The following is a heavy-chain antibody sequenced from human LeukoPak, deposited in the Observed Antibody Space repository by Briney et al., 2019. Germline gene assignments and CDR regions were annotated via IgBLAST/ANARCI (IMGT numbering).Heavy chain of an antibody. CDR2: MNPNSGNT. Sequence: GASVKVSCKASGYTFGSYDINWVRQATGQGLEWMGWMNPNSGNTGYAQKFQGRLNMTRNTSISTAYMELSSLRSEDTAVYYCARRVGSGWPVQHWGQGTLVTVSS. J-gene: IGHJ1*01. CDR3: ARRVGSGWPVQH. V-gene: IGHV1-8*01. D-gene: IGHD6-19*01. CDR1: GYTFGSYD.